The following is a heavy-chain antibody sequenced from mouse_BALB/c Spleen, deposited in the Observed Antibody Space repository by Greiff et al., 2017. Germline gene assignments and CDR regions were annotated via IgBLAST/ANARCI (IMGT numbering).Heavy chain of an antibody. Sequence: EVQLQQSGAELVKPGASVKLSCTASGFNIKDTYMHWVKQRPEQGLEWIGRIDPANGNTKYDPKFQGKATITADTSSNTAYLQLSSLTSEDTAVYYCARNYRYDEDYAMDDWGQGTSVTVSS. J-gene: IGHJ4*01. CDR3: ARNYRYDEDYAMDD. D-gene: IGHD2-14*01. CDR2: IDPANGNT. CDR1: GFNIKDTY. V-gene: IGHV14-3*02.